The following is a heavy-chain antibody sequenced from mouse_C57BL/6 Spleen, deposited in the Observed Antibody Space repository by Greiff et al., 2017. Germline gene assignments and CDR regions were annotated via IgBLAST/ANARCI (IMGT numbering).Heavy chain of an antibody. CDR1: GYAFSSYW. D-gene: IGHD2-4*01. Sequence: VQLQQSGAELVKPGASVKISCKASGYAFSSYWMNWVKQRPGKGLEWIGQIYPGDGDTNYNGKFKGKATLTADKSSSTAYMQLSSLTSEDSAVYFCARQGTLYYDYDGYWYFDVWGTGTTVTVSS. J-gene: IGHJ1*03. CDR2: IYPGDGDT. V-gene: IGHV1-80*01. CDR3: ARQGTLYYDYDGYWYFDV.